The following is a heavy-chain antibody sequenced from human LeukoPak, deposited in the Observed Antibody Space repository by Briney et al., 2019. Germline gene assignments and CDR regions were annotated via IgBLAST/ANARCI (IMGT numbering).Heavy chain of an antibody. Sequence: SETLSLTCTVSGGSISSHYRSCIRQPPGKGLECIGYIYYSGSTNCNPSLKSRGTISIDTSKNQFSLKLRSVTAADAAVYYCARDFRDSDSVFYYYYMDVWGKGTTVTVSS. D-gene: IGHD4-11*01. CDR2: IYYSGST. CDR1: GGSISSHY. V-gene: IGHV4-59*11. CDR3: ARDFRDSDSVFYYYYMDV. J-gene: IGHJ6*03.